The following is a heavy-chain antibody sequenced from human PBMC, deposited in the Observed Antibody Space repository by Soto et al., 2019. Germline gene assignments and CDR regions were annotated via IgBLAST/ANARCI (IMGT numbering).Heavy chain of an antibody. Sequence: PGVSLRLSCAGSGFTFSNACMNWVRQAPGKGLEWVGRVKSKTHGGTTDYAAPVKGRFTISRDDSENTVFLQMNSLKTEDTAVYYCATGGYYPDYWGQGTLVTVSS. V-gene: IGHV3-15*01. CDR3: ATGGYYPDY. J-gene: IGHJ4*02. CDR2: VKSKTHGGTT. D-gene: IGHD3-10*01. CDR1: GFTFSNAC.